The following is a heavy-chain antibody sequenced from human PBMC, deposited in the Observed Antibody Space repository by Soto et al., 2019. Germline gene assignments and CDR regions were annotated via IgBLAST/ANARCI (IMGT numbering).Heavy chain of an antibody. CDR1: GGTFSSYA. D-gene: IGHD3-22*01. V-gene: IGHV1-69*13. Sequence: GASVKVSCKASGGTFSSYAISWVRQAPGQGLEWMGGIIPIFGTANYAQKFQGRVTITADESTSTAYMELSSLRSEDTAVYYCARGRITMIVVVWGFDYWGQGTLGTVSS. CDR2: IIPIFGTA. CDR3: ARGRITMIVVVWGFDY. J-gene: IGHJ4*02.